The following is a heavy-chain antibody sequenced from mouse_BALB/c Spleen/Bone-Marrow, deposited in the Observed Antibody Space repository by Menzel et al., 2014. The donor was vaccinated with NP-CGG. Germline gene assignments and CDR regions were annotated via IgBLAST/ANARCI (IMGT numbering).Heavy chain of an antibody. V-gene: IGHV1-26*01. Sequence: PEVVMGRASVKISCKASGYSFSGYTMKWVKQSHEKNLEWIGAINPYNGGTSYNQKFKGKATLTVDKSSSTAYMELLSLTSEDSAVYYCARGVYGNYEWCAHRAQPTRGTV. J-gene: IGHJ3*01. CDR3: ARGVYGNYEWCAH. CDR2: INPYNGGT. CDR1: GYSFSGYT. D-gene: IGHD2-1*01.